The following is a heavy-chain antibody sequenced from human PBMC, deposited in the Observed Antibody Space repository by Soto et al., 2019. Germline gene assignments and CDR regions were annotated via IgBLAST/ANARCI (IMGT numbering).Heavy chain of an antibody. J-gene: IGHJ4*02. V-gene: IGHV3-21*01. D-gene: IGHD3-22*01. Sequence: GESLRLSCAASGFTFSSYSMNWVRQAPGKGLEWVSSISSSSSYIYYADSVKGRFTISRDNAKNSLYLQMNSLRAEDTAVYYCASRYYYDSSGYSLDYWGQGTLVTVS. CDR3: ASRYYYDSSGYSLDY. CDR2: ISSSSSYI. CDR1: GFTFSSYS.